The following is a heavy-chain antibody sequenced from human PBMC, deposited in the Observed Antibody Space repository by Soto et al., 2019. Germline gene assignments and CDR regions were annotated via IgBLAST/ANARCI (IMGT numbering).Heavy chain of an antibody. Sequence: PSETLSLTCAVYGGSFSGYYWSWIRQPPGKGLEWIGEINHSGSTNYNPSLKSRVTISVDTSKNQFSLKLSSVTAADTAVYYCARGRVSGTYYDILTGRTHFDYWGQGTLVTVSS. CDR3: ARGRVSGTYYDILTGRTHFDY. CDR1: GGSFSGYY. V-gene: IGHV4-34*01. CDR2: INHSGST. D-gene: IGHD3-9*01. J-gene: IGHJ4*02.